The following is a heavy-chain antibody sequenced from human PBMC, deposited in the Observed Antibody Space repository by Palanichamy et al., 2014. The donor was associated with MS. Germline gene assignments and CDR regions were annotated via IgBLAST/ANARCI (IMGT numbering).Heavy chain of an antibody. J-gene: IGHJ4*02. CDR3: ARWPGDSSGYYPLQGDY. Sequence: QLVEVWGRAWSSLGGPVRLSCAASGFTFSSYWMSWVRQAPGKGLEWVANIKQDGSEKYYVDSVKGRFTISRDNAKNSLYLQMNSLRAEDTAVYYCARWPGDSSGYYPLQGDYWGQGTLVTVSS. D-gene: IGHD3-22*01. CDR2: IKQDGSEK. V-gene: IGHV3-7*01. CDR1: GFTFSSYW.